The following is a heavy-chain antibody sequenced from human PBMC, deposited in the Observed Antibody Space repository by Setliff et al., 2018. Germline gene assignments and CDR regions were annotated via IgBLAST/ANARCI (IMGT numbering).Heavy chain of an antibody. J-gene: IGHJ6*02. CDR2: IYRGEST. CDR3: ARGKEDFDWPLYGDKRYYYSGMDV. D-gene: IGHD3-9*01. CDR1: EVTVSGTY. Sequence: QPGGSLRLSCAASEVTVSGTYMTWVRQAPGKGLECVSVIYRGESTYYADSVKGRFTISRDTSKNTLFLQMNGLRVEDTAVYYCARGKEDFDWPLYGDKRYYYSGMDVWGQGTTVTVSS. V-gene: IGHV3-53*01.